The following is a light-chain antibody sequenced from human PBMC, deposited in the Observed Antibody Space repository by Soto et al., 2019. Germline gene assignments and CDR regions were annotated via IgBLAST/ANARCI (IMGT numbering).Light chain of an antibody. CDR2: APS. V-gene: IGKV1-12*01. Sequence: IQVALTQSSVSASVGDRVTMTCRASQGVGGWLAWYQQKPGKVPKLLIYAPSSLHSGVPSIFSGRGSGTDFTLSISSLQPEDFATYYCQQTHILPLSFGPGTKVDIK. J-gene: IGKJ3*01. CDR3: QQTHILPLS. CDR1: QGVGGW.